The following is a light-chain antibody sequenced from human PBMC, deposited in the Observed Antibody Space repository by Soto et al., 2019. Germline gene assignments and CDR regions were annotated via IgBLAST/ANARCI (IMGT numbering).Light chain of an antibody. CDR1: QNINTY. CDR3: QQSYSAPPT. CDR2: GAS. V-gene: IGKV1-39*01. J-gene: IGKJ1*01. Sequence: DIQMTQSPSTLSGSVGDRVTITCRASQNINTYLIWYRQKLGEAPNLLIYGASSLQSGVSPRFSGSGSGTEFTLTISSLQPEDLATYFCQQSYSAPPTFGQGTKVDI.